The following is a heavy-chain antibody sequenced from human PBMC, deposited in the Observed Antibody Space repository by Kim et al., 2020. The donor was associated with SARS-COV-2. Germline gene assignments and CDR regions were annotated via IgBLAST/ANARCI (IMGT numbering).Heavy chain of an antibody. CDR1: GGSFSGYY. Sequence: SETLSLTCAVYGGSFSGYYLSWIRQPPGKGLEWIWEINHSRSTNYNPYLKSRVTISSSTSKNQFFLKLSSGTAADTTVYYCCTRLGCCIFGSCSYFDYW. CDR2: INHSRST. J-gene: IGHJ4*01. V-gene: IGHV4-34*01. D-gene: IGHD2-15*01. CDR3: CTRLGCCIFGSCSYFDY.